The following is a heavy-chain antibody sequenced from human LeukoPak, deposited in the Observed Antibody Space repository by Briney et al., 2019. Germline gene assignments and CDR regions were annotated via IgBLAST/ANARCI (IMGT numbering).Heavy chain of an antibody. CDR1: GFTFSSYG. D-gene: IGHD3-22*01. CDR3: AKDRTYYYDSSGYFGY. V-gene: IGHV3-23*01. Sequence: GGSLRLSCAASGFTFSSYGMNWVRQDPGKGLEWVSGISGSGDSTYYADSVKGRFTISRDNSKNTVYMQMNSLRAEDTAVYYCAKDRTYYYDSSGYFGYWGQGTLVTVSS. CDR2: ISGSGDST. J-gene: IGHJ4*02.